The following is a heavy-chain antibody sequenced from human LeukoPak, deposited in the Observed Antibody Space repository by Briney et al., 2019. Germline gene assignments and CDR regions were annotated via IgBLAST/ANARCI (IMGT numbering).Heavy chain of an antibody. Sequence: ASVKVSCKASGYTFTSYYMHWVRQAPGQGLEWMGIINPSGGSTSYAQKFQGRVTMTRDMSTSTVYMELSSLRSEDTAVYYCARDPYYDFWSGYTLYYYYMDVWGKGTTVTVSS. CDR3: ARDPYYDFWSGYTLYYYYMDV. CDR2: INPSGGST. D-gene: IGHD3-3*01. V-gene: IGHV1-46*01. J-gene: IGHJ6*03. CDR1: GYTFTSYY.